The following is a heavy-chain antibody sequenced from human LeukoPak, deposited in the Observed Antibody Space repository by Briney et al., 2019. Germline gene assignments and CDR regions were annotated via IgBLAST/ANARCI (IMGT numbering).Heavy chain of an antibody. Sequence: ASVKVSCKASGYTFTSYYMHWVRQAPGQGLEWMGIINPSGGSTSYAQKFQGRVTMTRDTSTSTVYMELSSLRSEDTAVYYCATVSGDIVVVPAVQDAFDIWGQGTMVTVSS. CDR1: GYTFTSYY. CDR3: ATVSGDIVVVPAVQDAFDI. J-gene: IGHJ3*02. V-gene: IGHV1-46*01. D-gene: IGHD2-2*01. CDR2: INPSGGST.